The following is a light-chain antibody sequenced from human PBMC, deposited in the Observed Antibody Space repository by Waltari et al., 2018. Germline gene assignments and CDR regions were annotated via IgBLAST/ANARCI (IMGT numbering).Light chain of an antibody. Sequence: QTVVTQEPSVSVSPGGTVTLTCALSSGSVSTSFYPSWYQQTPGQAPRTLIYSTNNRLFGVPNRFSGSILGNKAALTIAGAQADDEADYYCVLYMDSGVWVFGGGTKLTVL. CDR1: SGSVSTSFY. V-gene: IGLV8-61*01. J-gene: IGLJ3*02. CDR3: VLYMDSGVWV. CDR2: STN.